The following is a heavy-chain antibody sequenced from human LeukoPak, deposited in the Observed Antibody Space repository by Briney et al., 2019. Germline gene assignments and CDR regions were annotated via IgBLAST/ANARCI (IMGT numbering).Heavy chain of an antibody. CDR3: ARGQGSSGSLDY. CDR1: GGSFSGYY. J-gene: IGHJ4*02. Sequence: SETLSLTCAVYGGSFSGYYWSWIRQPPGKGLEWIGEINHSGSTNYNPSLKSRVTISVDTSKNQFSLKLSSVTAADTAVYYCARGQGSSGSLDYWGQGTLVTVSS. CDR2: INHSGST. D-gene: IGHD3-22*01. V-gene: IGHV4-34*01.